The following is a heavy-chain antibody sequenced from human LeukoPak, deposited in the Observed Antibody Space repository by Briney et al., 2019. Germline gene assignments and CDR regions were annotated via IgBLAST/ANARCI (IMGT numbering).Heavy chain of an antibody. J-gene: IGHJ4*02. V-gene: IGHV3-74*01. CDR2: MNEYSTTI. D-gene: IGHD1-14*01. CDR3: ARGGVNPVDH. CDR1: GFPFNSFW. Sequence: GGSLRLSCAASGFPFNSFWMHWVRQAPGKGLVWVSDMNEYSTTIRYADCVKRRFTISRDTANSILYLQMNDLRAEEPGMCFCARGGVNPVDHWGQGTLGNVSS.